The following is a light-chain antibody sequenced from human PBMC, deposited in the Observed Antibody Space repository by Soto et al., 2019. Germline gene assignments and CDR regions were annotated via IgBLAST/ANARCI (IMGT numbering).Light chain of an antibody. J-gene: IGLJ3*02. Sequence: QSVLTQPASVSGSPGQSFTISCTGTSSDVGAYHSVSWYQQHPGKAPQLIIFDVSNRPSGVSDRFSGSKSGNTASLTISGLQAEDEADDYCISFTDTGTVMFGGGTKLTVL. CDR1: SSDVGAYHS. CDR3: ISFTDTGTVM. CDR2: DVS. V-gene: IGLV2-14*03.